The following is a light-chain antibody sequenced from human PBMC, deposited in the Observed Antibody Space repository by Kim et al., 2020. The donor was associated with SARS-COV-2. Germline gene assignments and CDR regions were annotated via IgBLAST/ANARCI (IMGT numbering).Light chain of an antibody. CDR2: GAF. J-gene: IGKJ1*01. CDR3: HQYDSSPPT. V-gene: IGKV3-20*01. CDR1: KSIYRTS. Sequence: GERATPSCRASKSIYRTSLAWYQQIPGQPPRLLIYGAFSRATGIPDRFSGSGSGTDFTLTISRLEPEDFAVYYCHQYDSSPPTFGQGTKVDIK.